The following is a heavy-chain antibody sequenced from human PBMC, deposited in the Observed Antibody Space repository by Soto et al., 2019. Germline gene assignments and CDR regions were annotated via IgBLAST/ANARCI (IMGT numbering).Heavy chain of an antibody. CDR3: ARTVGEGGGPHIVVVTAFDY. CDR1: GGSISSSSYY. Sequence: PSETLSLTCTVSGGSISSSSYYWGWIRQPPGKGLEWIGSIYYSGSTFYNPSLKSRVTISVDTSKNQFSLKLSSGTAADTAVYYCARTVGEGGGPHIVVVTAFDYWGQGTLVTVSS. CDR2: IYYSGST. V-gene: IGHV4-39*01. J-gene: IGHJ4*02. D-gene: IGHD2-21*02.